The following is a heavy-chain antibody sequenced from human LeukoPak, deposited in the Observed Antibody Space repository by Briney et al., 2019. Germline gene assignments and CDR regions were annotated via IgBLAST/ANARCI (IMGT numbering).Heavy chain of an antibody. D-gene: IGHD5-24*01. J-gene: IGHJ4*02. CDR2: INPRGST. CDR1: GGSFSGYY. CDR3: ARRRLGYYFDY. Sequence: SETLSLTCGVYGGSFSGYYWSWIRQPPGKGLEWIGEINPRGSTNYNPSLKSRVTLSADTSKNQSSLTLNSVTAADTAVYYCARRRLGYYFDYWGQGTLVTVSS. V-gene: IGHV4-34*01.